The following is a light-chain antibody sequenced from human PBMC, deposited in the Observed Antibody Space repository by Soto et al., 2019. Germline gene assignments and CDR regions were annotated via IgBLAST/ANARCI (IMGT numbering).Light chain of an antibody. Sequence: SYELTQPPSVSVAPGQTARIACGGDNIETKSVHCSQQKPGQAPVLVVYDDRDRPSGIPERFSGSNSGNAATLTIRRVEAGDEADYYCQVWDSTSEHVVFGGGTKVTVL. CDR2: DDR. CDR3: QVWDSTSEHVV. J-gene: IGLJ2*01. V-gene: IGLV3-21*02. CDR1: NIETKS.